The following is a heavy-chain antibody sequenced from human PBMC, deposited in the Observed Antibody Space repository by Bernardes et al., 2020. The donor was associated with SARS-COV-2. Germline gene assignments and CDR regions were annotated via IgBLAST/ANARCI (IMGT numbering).Heavy chain of an antibody. D-gene: IGHD6-13*01. Sequence: GGSLRLSCAASGFIFSNSWMSWVRQAPGTGLEWVANIKDDGGEQFYVDSVKGRFTISRDDAENSLYLHMNSLRVEDTAVYYCAREVPGIAAADFDYWGQGILVTGSS. J-gene: IGHJ4*02. CDR1: GFIFSNSW. CDR3: AREVPGIAAADFDY. V-gene: IGHV3-7*01. CDR2: IKDDGGEQ.